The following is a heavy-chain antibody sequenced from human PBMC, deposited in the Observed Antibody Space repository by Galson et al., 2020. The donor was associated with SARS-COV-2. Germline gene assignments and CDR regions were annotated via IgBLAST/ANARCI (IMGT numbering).Heavy chain of an antibody. CDR2: INHSGST. Sequence: SETLSLTCAVYGGSFSGYYWSWIRQPPGKGLEWIGEINHSGSTNYNPPLKSRVTISVDTSKNQFSLKLSSVTAADTAVYYCARGGHYSSSWYAGFDPWGQGTLVTVSS. CDR1: GGSFSGYY. CDR3: ARGGHYSSSWYAGFDP. J-gene: IGHJ5*02. V-gene: IGHV4-34*01. D-gene: IGHD6-13*01.